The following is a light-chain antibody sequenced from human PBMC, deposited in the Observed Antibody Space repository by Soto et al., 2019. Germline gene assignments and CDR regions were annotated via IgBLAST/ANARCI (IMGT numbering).Light chain of an antibody. CDR3: TSYAGTYSFFYV. Sequence: QSVLAQRPAGSGSPGQSVTISCTGTSSDVGAYNYVSWYQQLPGKAPKLIIYEVSKRPSGVPDRFSGSKSGNTASLTVSGLQAEDEADYYCTSYAGTYSFFYVFGTGTKVTVL. J-gene: IGLJ1*01. CDR2: EVS. V-gene: IGLV2-8*01. CDR1: SSDVGAYNY.